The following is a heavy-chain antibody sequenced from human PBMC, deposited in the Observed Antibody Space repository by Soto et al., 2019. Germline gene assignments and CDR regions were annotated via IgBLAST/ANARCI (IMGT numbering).Heavy chain of an antibody. CDR1: GFTFSDYY. D-gene: IGHD2-15*01. J-gene: IGHJ4*02. Sequence: GGSLRLSCAASGFTFSDYYMNWIRQAPGKGLEWISHISSSASTIHYADSVKGRFTISRDNAKNSLYLQMNSLRAEDTAFYYCARDRSRYCSGNTCLKPLDYWGQGTLVTVSS. CDR2: ISSSASTI. CDR3: ARDRSRYCSGNTCLKPLDY. V-gene: IGHV3-11*01.